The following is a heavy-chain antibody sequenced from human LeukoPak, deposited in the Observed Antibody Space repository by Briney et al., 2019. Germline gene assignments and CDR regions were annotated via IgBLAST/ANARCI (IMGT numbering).Heavy chain of an antibody. CDR2: ISYDGSNK. CDR3: AREVYYHDSSGYYDLDY. CDR1: GFTFSSYD. V-gene: IGHV3-30*03. J-gene: IGHJ4*02. D-gene: IGHD3-22*01. Sequence: GGSLRLSCAASGFTFSSYDMYWVRQAPGKGLEWVAAISYDGSNKYYTDSVKGRFTISRDNSKNTLSLQMNSLRAEDTAVYYCAREVYYHDSSGYYDLDYWGQGTLVTVSS.